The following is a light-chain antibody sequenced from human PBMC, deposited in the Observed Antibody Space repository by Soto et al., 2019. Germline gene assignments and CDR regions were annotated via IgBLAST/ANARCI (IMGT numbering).Light chain of an antibody. J-gene: IGKJ4*01. CDR1: QGISSY. V-gene: IGKV1-9*01. CDR2: AAS. CDR3: QQLNSYPRALT. Sequence: IQLTQSPSSLSASVGDRVTITCRASQGISSYLAWYQQKPGKAPKLLIYAASTLQSGVPSRFSGSGSGTAFTLTVSRLQPEDFATYYCQQLNSYPRALTFGGGTKVEIK.